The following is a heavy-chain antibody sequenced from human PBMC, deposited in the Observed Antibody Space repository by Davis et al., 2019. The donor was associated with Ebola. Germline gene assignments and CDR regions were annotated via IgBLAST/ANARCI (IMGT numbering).Heavy chain of an antibody. Sequence: SETLSLTCTVSGGSISSSSYYWGWIRQPPGKGLEWIGYIYSSGSTNYSPSLKSRVTISVDTSQNQFSLKLSSVTAADTAVYYCARLRPTAMVFYGMDVWGQGTTVTVSS. CDR3: ARLRPTAMVFYGMDV. J-gene: IGHJ6*02. CDR2: IYSSGST. D-gene: IGHD5-18*01. CDR1: GGSISSSSYY. V-gene: IGHV4-61*05.